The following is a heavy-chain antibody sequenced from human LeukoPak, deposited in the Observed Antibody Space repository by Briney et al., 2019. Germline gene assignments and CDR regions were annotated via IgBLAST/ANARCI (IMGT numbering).Heavy chain of an antibody. CDR2: IYYSGST. V-gene: IGHV4-59*01. J-gene: IGHJ3*02. CDR1: GGSLSSYY. Sequence: PSETLSLTCTVPGGSLSSYYWSWIRQPPGKGLEWIGYIYYSGSTNYNPSLKSRVTISVDTSKNQFSLKLSSVTAADTAVYYCARGAQLLRPTSVEGAFDIWGQGTMVTVSS. D-gene: IGHD2-2*01. CDR3: ARGAQLLRPTSVEGAFDI.